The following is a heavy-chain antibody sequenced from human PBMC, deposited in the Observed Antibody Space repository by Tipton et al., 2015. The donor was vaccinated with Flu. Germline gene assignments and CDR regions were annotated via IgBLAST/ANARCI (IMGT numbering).Heavy chain of an antibody. CDR2: TNWNGGRT. CDR3: AKLQGDAFDF. CDR1: GFTFDDYG. V-gene: IGHV3-20*04. Sequence: SLRLSCAASGFTFDDYGMSWVRQAPGKGLEWVSATNWNGGRTGYADSVKGRFTISRNNAKNSLYLQMNSLRADDTALYYCAKLQGDAFDFWGHGTMVTVSS. J-gene: IGHJ3*01. D-gene: IGHD1-1*01.